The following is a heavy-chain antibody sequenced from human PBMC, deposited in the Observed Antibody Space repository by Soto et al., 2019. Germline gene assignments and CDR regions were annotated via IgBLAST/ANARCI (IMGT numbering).Heavy chain of an antibody. CDR3: ARESEDLTSNFDY. CDR2: ISSTTNYI. CDR1: GFNFTRYS. J-gene: IGHJ4*02. V-gene: IGHV3-21*01. Sequence: GSLRLSCAASGFNFTRYSMNWVRQAPGKGLEWVSSISSTTNYIYYADSMKGRFTVSRDNAKNSVYLDMNSLSAEDTAVYYCARESEDLTSNFDYWGQGTLVTVSS.